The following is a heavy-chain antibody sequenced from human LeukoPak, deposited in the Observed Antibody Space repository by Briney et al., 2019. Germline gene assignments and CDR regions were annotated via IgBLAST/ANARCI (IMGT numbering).Heavy chain of an antibody. CDR1: GYTFTSYG. CDR2: VSAYNGNT. CDR3: ARPVDTAMVWYNWFDP. Sequence: GASVTVSCKASGYTFTSYGISWVRQAPGQGLEWMGWVSAYNGNTNYAQKLQGRVTMTTDTSTSTAYMELRSLRSDDTAVYYCARPVDTAMVWYNWFDPWGQGTLVTVSS. J-gene: IGHJ5*02. D-gene: IGHD5-18*01. V-gene: IGHV1-18*01.